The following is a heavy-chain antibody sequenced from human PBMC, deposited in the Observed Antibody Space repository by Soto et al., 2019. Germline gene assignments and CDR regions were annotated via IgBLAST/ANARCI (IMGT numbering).Heavy chain of an antibody. CDR3: ARVPIEVKAVVINP. CDR1: GFTFSDYY. V-gene: IGHV3-11*05. CDR2: ISSSSSYT. Sequence: QVQLVESGGGLVKPGGSLRLSCAASGFTFSDYYMSWIRQAPGKGLEWLSYISSSSSYTNYADSVKGRITSSRHNAKNSLYLQETGLSAEDTGVYYCARVPIEVKAVVINPWGQGTILTVS. J-gene: IGHJ5*02. D-gene: IGHD3-22*01.